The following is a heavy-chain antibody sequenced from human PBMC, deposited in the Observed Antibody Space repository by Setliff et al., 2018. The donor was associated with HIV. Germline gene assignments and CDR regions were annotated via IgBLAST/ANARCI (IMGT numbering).Heavy chain of an antibody. V-gene: IGHV3-23*05. CDR3: VKDAYSTGKPGIS. J-gene: IGHJ4*02. Sequence: GGSLRLSCAASTFSVSEYAMSWVRQAPGKGLEWVSAVSNTGRRTFYADSVKGRFTISKDNFENVVYMQMNSLRVDDTAVYYCVKDAYSTGKPGISWGQGTQVTVSS. CDR2: VSNTGRRT. CDR1: TFSVSEYA. D-gene: IGHD2-8*02.